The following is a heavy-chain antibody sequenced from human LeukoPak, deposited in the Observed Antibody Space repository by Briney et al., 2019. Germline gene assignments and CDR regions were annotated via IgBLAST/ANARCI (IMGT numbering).Heavy chain of an antibody. CDR3: ARHLSGDDI. V-gene: IGHV3-53*01. CDR2: IYTGGST. D-gene: IGHD6-25*01. CDR1: GFTVSDNY. Sequence: PGGSLRLSCAASGFTVSDNYMNWVRQAPGKGLEWVSIIYTGGSTYYADSVKGRFTISRDNSKNTLYLQMSSLTGEDTAVYYCARHLSGDDIWGQGTMVTVSS. J-gene: IGHJ3*02.